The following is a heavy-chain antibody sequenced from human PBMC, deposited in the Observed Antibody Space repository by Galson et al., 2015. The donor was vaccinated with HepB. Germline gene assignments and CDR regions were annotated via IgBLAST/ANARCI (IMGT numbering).Heavy chain of an antibody. CDR1: GFTFSSYA. V-gene: IGHV3-23*01. Sequence: SLRLSCAASGFTFSSYAMSWVRQAPGKGLEWVSAISGSGGSTYYADSVKGRFTISRDNSKNTLYLQMNSLRAEDTAVYYCATLYVTRYSSSCWDYWGQGTLVTVSS. D-gene: IGHD6-13*01. CDR3: ATLYVTRYSSSCWDY. CDR2: ISGSGGST. J-gene: IGHJ4*02.